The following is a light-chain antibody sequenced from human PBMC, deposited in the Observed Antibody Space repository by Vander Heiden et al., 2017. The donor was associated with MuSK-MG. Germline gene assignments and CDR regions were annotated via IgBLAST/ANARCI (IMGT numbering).Light chain of an antibody. CDR1: SSNIGAGYD. V-gene: IGLV1-40*01. J-gene: IGLJ1*01. Sequence: QPPSMSGAPGQRVTITCTGSSSNIGAGYDVHWYQQLPATAPKLLIYGISNRPSGVPDRFSGSKSGTSASLAITGLQAEDEADYYCQSYDSSLSAYVFGTGTKLTVL. CDR2: GIS. CDR3: QSYDSSLSAYV.